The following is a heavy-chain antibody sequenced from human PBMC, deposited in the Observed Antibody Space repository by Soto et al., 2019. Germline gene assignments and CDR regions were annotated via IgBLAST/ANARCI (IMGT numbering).Heavy chain of an antibody. V-gene: IGHV1-69*01. Sequence: VQLVQSGAEVKKPGSSAKVSCQASGGTFSSYAISWVRQAPGQGLAWMGGIIPIFGTANYAQKFQGRVTITADESTSTAYMELSSLRFADTSVYYCARDLTRGRAVAGRTSVYDMEVWGQGSTV. CDR3: ARDLTRGRAVAGRTSVYDMEV. D-gene: IGHD6-19*01. CDR1: GGTFSSYA. J-gene: IGHJ6*01. CDR2: IIPIFGTA.